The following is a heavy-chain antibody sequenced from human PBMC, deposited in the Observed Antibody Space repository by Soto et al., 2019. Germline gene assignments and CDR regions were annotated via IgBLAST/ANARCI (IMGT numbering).Heavy chain of an antibody. J-gene: IGHJ4*02. CDR3: ARDDTTGLLDF. Sequence: QVQLQESGPGLVRPAETLSLICSVSTDSMRTYSWTWIRQSPGKGLEWIGYVYHTGRTEYNPSLKSRDTISIDMTKKQFSLQLTSMTAAATAVYFCARDDTTGLLDFWGQGTLVTVSS. V-gene: IGHV4-59*01. CDR2: VYHTGRT. CDR1: TDSMRTYS.